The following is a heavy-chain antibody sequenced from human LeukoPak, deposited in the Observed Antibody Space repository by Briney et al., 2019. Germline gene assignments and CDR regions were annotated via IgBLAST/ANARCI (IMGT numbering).Heavy chain of an antibody. V-gene: IGHV1-2*02. D-gene: IGHD1-26*01. Sequence: ASVKVSCKASGYIFTGYYMHWVRQAPGQGLEWMGWINANSGGTNSAQKFQGRVTMTRDTSISTAYMELSRLTSDDTAVYYCARHPYSGSYHFDYWGQGTLVTV. CDR1: GYIFTGYY. J-gene: IGHJ4*02. CDR2: INANSGGT. CDR3: ARHPYSGSYHFDY.